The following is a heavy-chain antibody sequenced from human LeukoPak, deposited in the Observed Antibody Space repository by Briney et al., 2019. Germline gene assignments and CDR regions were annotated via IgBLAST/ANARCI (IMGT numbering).Heavy chain of an antibody. D-gene: IGHD6-6*01. CDR2: ISSSSSYI. Sequence: GGSLRLSXAASRFTFSEYSMSWVRQAPGKGLEWVSSISSSSSYIYYADSLKGRFTISRDNAKNSLYLQMNSLRAEDTAVYYCARASSLGSLYYFDYWGQRTLVTVSS. CDR1: RFTFSEYS. CDR3: ARASSLGSLYYFDY. V-gene: IGHV3-21*01. J-gene: IGHJ4*02.